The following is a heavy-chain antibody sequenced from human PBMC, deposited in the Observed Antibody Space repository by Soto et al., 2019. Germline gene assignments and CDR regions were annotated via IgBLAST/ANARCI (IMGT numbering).Heavy chain of an antibody. CDR3: ASSVVPAAPLGVDY. CDR2: ISGSGATL. Sequence: EVQLLESGGDLVQHGGSLRLSCAASGFTFTSCAMSWVRQAPGKGLEWVTGISGSGATLYYTESVKGRFTISRDNSKKTLYLRMNSLRADDTAVYYCASSVVPAAPLGVDYWGQGTLVTVSS. D-gene: IGHD2-2*01. V-gene: IGHV3-23*01. J-gene: IGHJ4*02. CDR1: GFTFTSCA.